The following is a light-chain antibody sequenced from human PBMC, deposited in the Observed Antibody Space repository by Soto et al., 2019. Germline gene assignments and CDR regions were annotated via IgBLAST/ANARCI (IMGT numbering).Light chain of an antibody. V-gene: IGLV2-8*01. CDR1: SSDVGGYNY. CDR2: EVN. CDR3: SSYAGSCKV. Sequence: QSALTQPPSASGSPGQSVAISCTGTSSDVGGYNYFSWYQQHPDKAPKLKIYEVNKRPSGVPDRFSGFKSVNTASLTVSGLQAEDEADYYCSSYAGSCKVFGTEIKVTGL. J-gene: IGLJ1*01.